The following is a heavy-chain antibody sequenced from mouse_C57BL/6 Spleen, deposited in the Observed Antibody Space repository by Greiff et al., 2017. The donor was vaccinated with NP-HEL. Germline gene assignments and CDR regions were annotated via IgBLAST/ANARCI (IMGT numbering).Heavy chain of an antibody. J-gene: IGHJ1*03. V-gene: IGHV1-53*01. D-gene: IGHD2-3*01. Sequence: QVQLKQPGTELVKPGASVKLSCKASGYTFTSYWMHWVKQRPGQGLEWIGNINPSNGGTNYNEKFKSKATLTVDKSSSTAYMQLSSLTSEDSAVYYCARDGYYRGYFDVWGTGTTVTVSS. CDR3: ARDGYYRGYFDV. CDR1: GYTFTSYW. CDR2: INPSNGGT.